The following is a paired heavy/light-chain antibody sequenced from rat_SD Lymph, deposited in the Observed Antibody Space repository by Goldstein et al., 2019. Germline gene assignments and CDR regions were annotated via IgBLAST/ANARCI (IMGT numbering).Light chain of an antibody. J-gene: IGKJ5*01. Sequence: DVQMTQSPSNLAASPGESVSINCKASKSISKYLAWYQQKPGKANKLLIYSGSTLQSGTPSRFSGSGSGTDFTLTIRNLEPEDFGLYYCQQHNEYPLTFGSGTKLEIK. CDR1: KSISKY. CDR3: QQHNEYPLT. V-gene: IGKV16S1*01. CDR2: SGS.
Heavy chain of an antibody. Sequence: QVQLQQSGAELAKPGTSVKLSCKASGYTFTSYYIYWVKQRPGQGLEWIGYIYPGNGGTYYSEKFKGKATFTADTSSSTAYMLLGSLTPEDSAYYFCARRKGAYVMDAWGQGASVTVSS. CDR2: IYPGNGGT. CDR3: ARRKGAYVMDA. D-gene: IGHD1-11*01. CDR1: GYTFTSYY. V-gene: IGHV1-35*01. J-gene: IGHJ4*01.